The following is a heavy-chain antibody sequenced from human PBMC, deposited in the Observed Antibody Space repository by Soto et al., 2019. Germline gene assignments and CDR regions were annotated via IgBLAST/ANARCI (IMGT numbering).Heavy chain of an antibody. CDR1: GYSISSGYY. D-gene: IGHD3-3*01. J-gene: IGHJ4*02. CDR2: IYHSGSM. V-gene: IGHV4-38-2*01. Sequence: PSETLSLTCAVSGYSISSGYYWAWTRQPPGKGLEWIGSIYHSGSMYYKSSLKSRVTISVDTSKNQFSLKLGSVTAADTAVYYCARSGFGGHGYFDYWAQGTLVTVSS. CDR3: ARSGFGGHGYFDY.